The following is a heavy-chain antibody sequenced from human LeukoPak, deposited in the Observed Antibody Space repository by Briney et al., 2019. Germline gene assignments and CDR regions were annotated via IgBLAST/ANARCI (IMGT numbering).Heavy chain of an antibody. CDR3: ARIGYSSSSVDY. J-gene: IGHJ4*02. CDR2: IKQDGSVK. Sequence: GGSLRLSCAASGFTVSGNSMSWVRQAPGKGLEWVANIKQDGSVKYYVDSLKGRFTISRDNARNSVYLQMNSLGAEDTAVYYCARIGYSSSSVDYWGQGTLVTVSS. D-gene: IGHD6-6*01. CDR1: GFTVSGNS. V-gene: IGHV3-7*01.